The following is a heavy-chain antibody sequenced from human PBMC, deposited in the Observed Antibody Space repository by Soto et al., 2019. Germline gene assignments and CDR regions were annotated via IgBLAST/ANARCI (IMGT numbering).Heavy chain of an antibody. V-gene: IGHV3-33*01. CDR2: IWYDGSNK. Sequence: GGSLRLSCAASGFTFSSYGMHWVRQAPGKGLEWVAVIWYDGSNKYYADSVKGRFTISRDNSKNTLYLQMNSLRAEDTAVYYCARFNLLWFGELPDYWGQGTLVTVSS. D-gene: IGHD3-10*01. J-gene: IGHJ4*02. CDR3: ARFNLLWFGELPDY. CDR1: GFTFSSYG.